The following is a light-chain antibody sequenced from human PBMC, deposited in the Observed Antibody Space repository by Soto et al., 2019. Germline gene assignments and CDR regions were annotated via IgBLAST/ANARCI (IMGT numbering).Light chain of an antibody. J-gene: IGKJ1*01. CDR3: QQRSNWPRT. V-gene: IGKV3-11*01. CDR2: DAS. Sequence: EIVLTQSPATLSLSPGERATLSCRASQRVSSYLAWFQQVPGQAPRLLIYDASNRATGIPARFSGSGSGTDFTITISSLEREDFVVYYCQQRSNWPRTFGQGTKVEIK. CDR1: QRVSSY.